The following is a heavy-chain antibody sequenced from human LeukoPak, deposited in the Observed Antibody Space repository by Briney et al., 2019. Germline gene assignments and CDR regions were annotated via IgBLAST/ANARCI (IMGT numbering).Heavy chain of an antibody. CDR1: GFTFSSYA. Sequence: GSLRLSCAASGFTFSSYAMSWVRQAPGKGLEWVSAISGSGGSTYYADSVKGRFTISRDNSKNTLYLQMNSLRAEDTAVYYCAKPLRSLEWLLTFYYMDVWGKGTTVTVSS. V-gene: IGHV3-23*01. CDR3: AKPLRSLEWLLTFYYMDV. D-gene: IGHD3-3*01. CDR2: ISGSGGST. J-gene: IGHJ6*03.